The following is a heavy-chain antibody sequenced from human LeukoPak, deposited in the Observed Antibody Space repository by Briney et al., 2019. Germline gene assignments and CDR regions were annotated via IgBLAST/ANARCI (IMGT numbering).Heavy chain of an antibody. Sequence: GGSLRLSCTASGFAFSSYAMSWVRQAPGKGLEWVANIKQDGSEKYYVDSVKGRFTISRDNAKNSLYLQMNSLRAEDTAVYYCATLGVCSSTSCYTWDDAFDIWGQGTMVTVSS. CDR2: IKQDGSEK. CDR3: ATLGVCSSTSCYTWDDAFDI. D-gene: IGHD2-2*02. V-gene: IGHV3-7*01. CDR1: GFAFSSYA. J-gene: IGHJ3*02.